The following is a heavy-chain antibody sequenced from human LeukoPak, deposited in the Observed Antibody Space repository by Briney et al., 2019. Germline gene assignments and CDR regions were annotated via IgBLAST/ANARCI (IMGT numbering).Heavy chain of an antibody. CDR2: ISSSSSYI. CDR3: ASLSLVQLSDAFDI. CDR1: GFTFSSYS. Sequence: GGSLRLSCAASGFTFSSYSMKWVRQAPGKGLEWVSSISSSSSYIYYADSVKGRFTISRDNAKNSLYLQMNSLRAENTAVYYCASLSLVQLSDAFDIWGQGTMVTVSS. D-gene: IGHD1-1*01. J-gene: IGHJ3*02. V-gene: IGHV3-21*01.